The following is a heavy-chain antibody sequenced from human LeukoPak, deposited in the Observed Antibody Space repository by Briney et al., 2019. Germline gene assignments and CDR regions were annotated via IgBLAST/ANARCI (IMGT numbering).Heavy chain of an antibody. CDR2: ISGSGEST. J-gene: IGHJ4*02. CDR1: GFTFSSYG. D-gene: IGHD6-19*01. CDR3: AKTSLSLPSVAGMPSYFDF. Sequence: GGSLRLSCAASGFTFSSYGMHWVRQAPGKGLEWVSAISGSGESTYYADSVKGRFTISRDNSKNTLYVQLNSLRAEDTAVYYCAKTSLSLPSVAGMPSYFDFWGQGTLVTVSS. V-gene: IGHV3-23*01.